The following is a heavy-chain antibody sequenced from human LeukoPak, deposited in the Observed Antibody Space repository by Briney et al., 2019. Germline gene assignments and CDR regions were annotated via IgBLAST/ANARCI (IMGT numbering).Heavy chain of an antibody. CDR3: ARDRGVGGSAAIDAFDV. Sequence: SETLSLTCTVSGGSISSYYWSWIRQPPGKGLEWIGYIYYSGSTNYNPSLKSRVTISLDTSKNQFSLKLSSVTAADTAVYYCARDRGVGGSAAIDAFDVCGQGSMATVSS. CDR1: GGSISSYY. V-gene: IGHV4-59*01. CDR2: IYYSGST. J-gene: IGHJ3*01. D-gene: IGHD3-10*01.